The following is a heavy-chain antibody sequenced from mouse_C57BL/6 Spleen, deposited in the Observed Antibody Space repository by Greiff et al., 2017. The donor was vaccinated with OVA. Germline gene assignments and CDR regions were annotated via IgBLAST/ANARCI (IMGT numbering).Heavy chain of an antibody. J-gene: IGHJ1*03. CDR2: ISNGGGST. V-gene: IGHV5-12*01. CDR1: GFTFSDYY. CDR3: ARQSDYGSHWYFDV. D-gene: IGHD1-1*01. Sequence: EVQLVESGGGLVQPGGSLKLSCAASGFTFSDYYMYWVRQTPEKRLEWVAYISNGGGSTYYPDTVKGRFTISRDNAKNTLYLQMSRLKSEDTAMYYCARQSDYGSHWYFDVWGTGTTVTVSS.